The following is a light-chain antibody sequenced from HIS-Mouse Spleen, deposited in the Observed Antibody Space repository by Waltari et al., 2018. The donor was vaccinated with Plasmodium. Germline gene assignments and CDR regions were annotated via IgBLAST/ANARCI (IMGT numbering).Light chain of an antibody. CDR2: DDS. V-gene: IGLV3-10*01. J-gene: IGLJ3*02. CDR1: ALPKKY. Sequence: SYELTQPPSVSVSPGQTARITCSGVALPKKYAYWYQQKSGQAPVLVIYDDSKRPSGIPGRFSGSSSGTRATLTISGAQVEDEADYYCYSTDSSGNHRVFGGGTKRTVL. CDR3: YSTDSSGNHRV.